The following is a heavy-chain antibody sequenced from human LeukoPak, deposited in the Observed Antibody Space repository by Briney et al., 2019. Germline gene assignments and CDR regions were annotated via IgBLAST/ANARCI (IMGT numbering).Heavy chain of an antibody. CDR3: ARDLVAAGGRDY. CDR1: GFTFSSYG. J-gene: IGHJ4*02. Sequence: GGSLRLSCAASGFTFSSYGMHWVRQAPGKGLEWVAVIWYDGSNKYYADSVKGRFTISRDNSKNTLYLQMNSLRAEDTAAYYCARDLVAAGGRDYWGQGTLVTVSS. V-gene: IGHV3-33*01. D-gene: IGHD2-15*01. CDR2: IWYDGSNK.